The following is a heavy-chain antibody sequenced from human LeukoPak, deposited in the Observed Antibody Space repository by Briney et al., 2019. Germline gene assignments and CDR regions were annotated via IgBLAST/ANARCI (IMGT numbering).Heavy chain of an antibody. Sequence: GGSLRLSCAASGFTFSSYWMGWVRQAPGKGREWVANIRQDGSEKYYVDSVKGQFTITRDNAKNSLYLQMTSLRAEDTAVYYCARENRSTSCCFDYWGQGTLVTVSS. D-gene: IGHD2-2*01. J-gene: IGHJ4*02. CDR1: GFTFSSYW. CDR3: ARENRSTSCCFDY. V-gene: IGHV3-7*01. CDR2: IRQDGSEK.